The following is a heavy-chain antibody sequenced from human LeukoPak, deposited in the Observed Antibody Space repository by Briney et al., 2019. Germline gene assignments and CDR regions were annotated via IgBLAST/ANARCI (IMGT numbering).Heavy chain of an antibody. V-gene: IGHV4-59*08. CDR2: IYYSGST. D-gene: IGHD3-22*01. J-gene: IGHJ3*02. CDR1: GGSISSYY. CDR3: ARLPNYYDSSGYYYAFDI. Sequence: SETLSLTCTVSGGSISSYYWSWIRQPPGKGLEWIGYIYYSGSTNYNPSLKSRVTISVDMSKNQFSLKLSSVTAADTAVYYCARLPNYYDSSGYYYAFDIWGQGTMVTVSS.